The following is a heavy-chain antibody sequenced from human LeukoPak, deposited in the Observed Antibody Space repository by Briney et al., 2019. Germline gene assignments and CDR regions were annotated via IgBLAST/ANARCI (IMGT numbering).Heavy chain of an antibody. CDR2: IKEDGSEK. CDR3: ARGPVTKFEI. Sequence: GGSLRLSCAASGITFSSYWMSWVRQAPGKGLEWVANIKEDGSEKHYVDSVKGRFTISRDNAKNSLYLQMNSLRAEDTAVYYCARGPVTKFEIWGQGTILTVSS. D-gene: IGHD4-17*01. J-gene: IGHJ3*02. CDR1: GITFSSYW. V-gene: IGHV3-7*05.